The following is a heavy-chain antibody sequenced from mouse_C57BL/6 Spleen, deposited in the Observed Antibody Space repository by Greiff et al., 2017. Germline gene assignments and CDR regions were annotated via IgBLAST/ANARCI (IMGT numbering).Heavy chain of an antibody. V-gene: IGHV2-6-1*01. CDR1: GFSLTSYG. CDR3: ARHGGSTGLSPMDY. CDR2: IWSDGST. Sequence: VQLVESGPGLVAPSQSLSITCTVSGFSLTSYGVHWVRQPPGKGLEWLVVIWSDGSTTYNSALKSRLSISKDNSKSQVFLKMNSLQTDDTAMYYCARHGGSTGLSPMDYWGQGTSVTVSS. J-gene: IGHJ4*01. D-gene: IGHD5-1*01.